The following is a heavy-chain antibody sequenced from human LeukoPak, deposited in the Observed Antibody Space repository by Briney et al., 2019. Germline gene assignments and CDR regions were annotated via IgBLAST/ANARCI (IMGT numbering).Heavy chain of an antibody. CDR2: ISFDGRNK. Sequence: RGSLRLSCAASGVILSTYALHWVRQAPGKGLGWVALISFDGRNKYYADSVKGRFTISRDNSKNTLYLQMNSLRAEDTAVYYCARVSDTPYGSGDDWGQGTLVTVSS. CDR1: GVILSTYA. V-gene: IGHV3-30*04. CDR3: ARVSDTPYGSGDD. J-gene: IGHJ4*02. D-gene: IGHD3-10*01.